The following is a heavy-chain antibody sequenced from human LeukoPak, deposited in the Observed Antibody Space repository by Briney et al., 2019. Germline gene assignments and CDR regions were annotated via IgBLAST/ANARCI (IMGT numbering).Heavy chain of an antibody. CDR3: AREGATTAFDY. J-gene: IGHJ4*02. CDR2: IYSGGTT. CDR1: GFTFSSYS. V-gene: IGHV3-53*01. Sequence: GGSLRLSCAASGFTFSSYSMNWVRQAPGKGLEWVSFIYSGGTTYYADSVKGRFTISRDNSKNTLYLQMNSLRAEDTAVYYCAREGATTAFDYWGQGTLVTVSS. D-gene: IGHD1-26*01.